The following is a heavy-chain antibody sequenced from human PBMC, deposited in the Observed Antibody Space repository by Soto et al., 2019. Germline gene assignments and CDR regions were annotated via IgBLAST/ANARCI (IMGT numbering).Heavy chain of an antibody. V-gene: IGHV1-46*01. J-gene: IGHJ4*02. CDR2: IIPIVGTA. CDR1: GYTFTGYY. Sequence: ASVKVSCKASGYTFTGYYMHWVRQAPGQGLEWMGGIIPIVGTANYAQKFQGRLTITRDTSASTVYMELSSLRSEDTAVYYCARGYYFDYWGQGTLVTVSS. CDR3: ARGYYFDY.